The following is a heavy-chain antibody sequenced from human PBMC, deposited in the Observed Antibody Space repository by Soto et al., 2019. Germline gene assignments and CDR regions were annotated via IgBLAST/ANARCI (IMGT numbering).Heavy chain of an antibody. J-gene: IGHJ4*02. Sequence: PWETLSLTCAVYGGSFSGYYWSWIRQPPGKGLEWIGEINHSGTTNYNPSLKSRVTISVDTSKNQLSLKLSSVTAADTAVYYCARGLAGRSSSWYDYWGQGTLVTVSS. CDR2: INHSGTT. V-gene: IGHV4-34*01. CDR1: GGSFSGYY. CDR3: ARGLAGRSSSWYDY. D-gene: IGHD6-13*01.